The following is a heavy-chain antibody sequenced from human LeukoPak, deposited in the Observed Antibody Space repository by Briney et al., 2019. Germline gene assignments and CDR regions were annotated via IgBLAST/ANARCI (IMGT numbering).Heavy chain of an antibody. CDR3: ARGDYTYYDFWSGYYYLLDY. Sequence: PGGSLRLSCAASGFTFSSYSMNWARQAPGKGMEWVSSISSSSSYIYYADSVKGRFTISRDNAKNSLYLQMNSLRAEDTAVYYGARGDYTYYDFWSGYYYLLDYWGQGTLVTVSS. J-gene: IGHJ4*02. CDR2: ISSSSSYI. D-gene: IGHD3-3*01. CDR1: GFTFSSYS. V-gene: IGHV3-21*01.